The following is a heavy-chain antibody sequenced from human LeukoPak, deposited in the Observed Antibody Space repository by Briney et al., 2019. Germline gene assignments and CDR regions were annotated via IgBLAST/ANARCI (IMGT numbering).Heavy chain of an antibody. J-gene: IGHJ3*02. Sequence: SETLSLTCAVYGGSFSGYYWSWIRQPPGKGLEWIGEINHSGSTNCNPSLKSRVTISVDTSKNQFSLKLSSVTAADTAVYYCARDNPGATIEYAFDIWGQGTMVTVSS. CDR1: GGSFSGYY. D-gene: IGHD5-12*01. CDR2: INHSGST. CDR3: ARDNPGATIEYAFDI. V-gene: IGHV4-34*01.